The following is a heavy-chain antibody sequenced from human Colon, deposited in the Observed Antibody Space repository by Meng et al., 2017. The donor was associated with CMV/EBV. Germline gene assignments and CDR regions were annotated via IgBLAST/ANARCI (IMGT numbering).Heavy chain of an antibody. J-gene: IGHJ3*02. CDR3: ARDHRGVGTAFDI. D-gene: IGHD2-8*01. Sequence: GESLKISCAASGFMFTNNVMNWVRQAPGKGLEWVSTITNSGGSANYADSVRGRFTISRDNSKNTLYLQMHSLRADDTAVYYCARDHRGVGTAFDIWGQGTMVTVSS. CDR2: ITNSGGSA. V-gene: IGHV3-23*01. CDR1: GFMFTNNV.